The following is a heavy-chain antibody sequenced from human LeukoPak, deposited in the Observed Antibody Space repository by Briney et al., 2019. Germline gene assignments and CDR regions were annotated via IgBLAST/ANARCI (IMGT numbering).Heavy chain of an antibody. CDR2: IYTSGST. V-gene: IGHV4-4*07. Sequence: SETLSLTCTVSGGSISSYYWSWIRQPAGKGLEWIGRIYTSGSTNYNPSLKSRVTMSVDTSKNQFSLKRSSVTAADTAVYYCARGLWDYDILTGYYPTYYFDYWGQGTLVTVSS. CDR3: ARGLWDYDILTGYYPTYYFDY. J-gene: IGHJ4*02. CDR1: GGSISSYY. D-gene: IGHD3-9*01.